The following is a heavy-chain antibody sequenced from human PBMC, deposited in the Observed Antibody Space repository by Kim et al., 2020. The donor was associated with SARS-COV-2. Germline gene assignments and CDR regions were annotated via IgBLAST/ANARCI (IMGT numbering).Heavy chain of an antibody. CDR3: AKGLVDPGNYYGSGSYFDY. CDR1: GFTFSSYG. J-gene: IGHJ4*02. V-gene: IGHV3-30*18. CDR2: ISYDGSNK. Sequence: GGSLRLSCAASGFTFSSYGMHWVRQAPGKGLEWVAVISYDGSNKYYADSVKGRFTISRDNSKNTLYLQMNSLRAEDTAVYYCAKGLVDPGNYYGSGSYFDYWGQGTLVTVSS. D-gene: IGHD3-10*01.